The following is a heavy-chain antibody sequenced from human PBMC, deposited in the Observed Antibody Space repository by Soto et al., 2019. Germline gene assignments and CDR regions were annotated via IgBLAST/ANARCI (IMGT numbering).Heavy chain of an antibody. D-gene: IGHD3-10*01. Sequence: QVQLVQSGAEVQKPGSSVKVSCKASGGTFSSYTISWVRQAPGQGLEWMGRIIPILGIANYAQKFQGRVTITADKSTSTAYMELSSLRSEDTAVYYCAGVYYYGSGSPLYFDYWGQGTLVTVSS. CDR3: AGVYYYGSGSPLYFDY. J-gene: IGHJ4*02. V-gene: IGHV1-69*02. CDR2: IIPILGIA. CDR1: GGTFSSYT.